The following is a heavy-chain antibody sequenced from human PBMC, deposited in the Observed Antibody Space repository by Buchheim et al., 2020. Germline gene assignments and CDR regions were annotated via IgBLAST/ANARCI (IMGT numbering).Heavy chain of an antibody. Sequence: QVQLVQSGAEVKKPGSSVKVSCKASGGTFSSYALSWVRQAPGQGLEWMGRIIPILGIANYAQKFQGRVTITADKSPSTAYMELSSLRSEDTTVYYCASRLREYYYYYYGMDVWGQGTT. CDR2: IIPILGIA. V-gene: IGHV1-69*04. CDR1: GGTFSSYA. J-gene: IGHJ6*02. CDR3: ASRLREYYYYYYGMDV. D-gene: IGHD4-17*01.